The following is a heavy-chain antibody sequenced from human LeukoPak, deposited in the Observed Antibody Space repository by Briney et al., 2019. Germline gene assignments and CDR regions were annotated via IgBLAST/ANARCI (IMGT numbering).Heavy chain of an antibody. CDR2: IYSGGST. CDR1: GFTVSSNY. V-gene: IGHV3-53*01. CDR3: AREAADYYGSGSYFDY. Sequence: GGSLRLSCSASGFTVSSNYMSWVRQAPGKGLEWVSVIYSGGSTYYADSVKGRFTISRANSKNTLYLQMNSLRAEDTAVYYCAREAADYYGSGSYFDYWGQGTLVTVSS. D-gene: IGHD3-10*01. J-gene: IGHJ4*02.